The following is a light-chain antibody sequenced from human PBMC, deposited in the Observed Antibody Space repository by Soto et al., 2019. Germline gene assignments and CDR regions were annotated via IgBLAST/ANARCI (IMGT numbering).Light chain of an antibody. CDR2: DVS. Sequence: QSALTQPASVSGSPGQSITISCTGTSSDVGGYNSVSWYQQHPGKAPKLMIYDVSNRPSGVSKRFSGSKSVNTASLTISGLQAEDEADYYCSSYTSSSTVVFGGGTKLTVL. J-gene: IGLJ2*01. V-gene: IGLV2-14*01. CDR3: SSYTSSSTVV. CDR1: SSDVGGYNS.